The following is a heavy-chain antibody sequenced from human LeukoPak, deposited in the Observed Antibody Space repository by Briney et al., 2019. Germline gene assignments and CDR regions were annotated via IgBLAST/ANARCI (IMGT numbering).Heavy chain of an antibody. V-gene: IGHV4-59*08. D-gene: IGHD1-1*01. CDR1: GASISSPY. CDR2: INYTGST. CDR3: ARLGIYPIQGYNYNYHYMDV. Sequence: PSETLSLTCTVSGASISSPYWSWIRQPPGKGLEWIGYINYTGSTNYNPSLKSRVTISVDMSKNQFSLQLSSVTAADTAAYYCARLGIYPIQGYNYNYHYMDVWAKGTTVTVSS. J-gene: IGHJ6*03.